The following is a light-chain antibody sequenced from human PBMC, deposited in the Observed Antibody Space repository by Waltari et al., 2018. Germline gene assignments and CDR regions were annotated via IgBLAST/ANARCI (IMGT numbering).Light chain of an antibody. Sequence: EIVFTPFPGTLSLFSGESGNLSCRASYFFANIYMAWFQQKPGQAPRLLIYGASTRATGIPDRFSGSGSEKDFTLIISRLEPEDSAVYYCHQYESVPYTFGQGTKLQIK. CDR3: HQYESVPYT. CDR2: GAS. V-gene: IGKV3-20*01. CDR1: YFFANIY. J-gene: IGKJ2*01.